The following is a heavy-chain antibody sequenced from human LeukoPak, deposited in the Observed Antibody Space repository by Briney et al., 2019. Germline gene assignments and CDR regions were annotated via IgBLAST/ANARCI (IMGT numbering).Heavy chain of an antibody. Sequence: PGGSLRLSCAASGLTVSSNHMAWVRQAPGKGLAWVSVIYTGGITYYADSVQGRFTIYRDNSKNTVYLQMNSLRVEDTALYYCARDHAPAGGGIDLWGQGTQVTVSS. D-gene: IGHD6-13*01. CDR2: IYTGGIT. J-gene: IGHJ5*02. CDR3: ARDHAPAGGGIDL. CDR1: GLTVSSNH. V-gene: IGHV3-53*01.